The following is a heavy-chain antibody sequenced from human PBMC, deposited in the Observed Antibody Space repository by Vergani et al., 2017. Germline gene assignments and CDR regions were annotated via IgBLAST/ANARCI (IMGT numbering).Heavy chain of an antibody. CDR3: ARLRKGIAASPPQRYFDY. CDR2: ISYDGSNK. J-gene: IGHJ4*02. CDR1: GFTFSSYG. Sequence: QVQLVESGGGVVQPGRSLRLSCAASGFTFSSYGMHWVRQAPGKGLEWVAVISYDGSNKYYADSVKGRFTISRDNSKNTLYLQMNSLRAEDTAVYYCARLRKGIAASPPQRYFDYWGQGTLVTVSS. V-gene: IGHV3-30*03. D-gene: IGHD6-13*01.